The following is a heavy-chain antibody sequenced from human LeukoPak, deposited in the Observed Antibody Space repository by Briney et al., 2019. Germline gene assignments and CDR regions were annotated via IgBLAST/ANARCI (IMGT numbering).Heavy chain of an antibody. D-gene: IGHD6-13*01. J-gene: IGHJ4*02. V-gene: IGHV1-46*01. CDR2: VNPSAGTT. CDR3: AKDTSTWAFDH. CDR1: AYTFTNYK. Sequence: GASVKVSCKASAYTFTNYKMHWVRQAPGQGLEWMGAVNPSAGTTNYAQKFRGRLTVSMDTSTSTVYMELRSLSSEDTAAYYCAKDTSTWAFDHWGQGTLVTVSS.